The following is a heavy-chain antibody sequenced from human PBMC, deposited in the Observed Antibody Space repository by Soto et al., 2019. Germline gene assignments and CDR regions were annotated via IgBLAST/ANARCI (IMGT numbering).Heavy chain of an antibody. CDR1: GFTFNLFT. J-gene: IGHJ6*02. CDR2: VSHIDDNK. CDR3: ASGNMDV. D-gene: IGHD1-1*01. Sequence: GSLRLSCAASGFTFNLFTFHWIRQAPGRGLEWVAVVSHIDDNKYYADSVKGRFTISRDNAKNTLYLQMNSLRPEDTALYYCASGNMDVWGRGTTVTVSS. V-gene: IGHV3-30-3*01.